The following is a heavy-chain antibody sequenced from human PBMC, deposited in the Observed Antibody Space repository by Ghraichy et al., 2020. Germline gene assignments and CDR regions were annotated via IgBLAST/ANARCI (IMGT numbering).Heavy chain of an antibody. CDR2: IYYSGST. CDR1: GGSISSGGYY. Sequence: SETLSPTCTVSGGSISSGGYYWSWIRQHPGKGLEWIGYIYYSGSTYYNPSLKSRVTISVDTSKNQFSLKLSSVTAADTAVYYCARDVQRDVVVRGMDVWGQGTTVTVSS. CDR3: ARDVQRDVVVRGMDV. J-gene: IGHJ6*02. V-gene: IGHV4-31*03. D-gene: IGHD2-21*01.